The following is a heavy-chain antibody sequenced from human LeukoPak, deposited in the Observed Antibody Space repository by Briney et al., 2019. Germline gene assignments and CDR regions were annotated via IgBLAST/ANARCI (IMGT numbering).Heavy chain of an antibody. D-gene: IGHD5-12*01. CDR2: ISGSGGST. CDR3: AKDLYGYVSNWSDP. CDR1: GFTFSSYA. V-gene: IGHV3-23*01. J-gene: IGHJ5*02. Sequence: GGSLRLSCAASGFTFSSYAMSWVRQAPGKGLEWVSAISGSGGSTYYADSVKGRFTISGDNSKNTLYLQMNSLRAEDTAVYYCAKDLYGYVSNWSDPWGQGTLVTVSS.